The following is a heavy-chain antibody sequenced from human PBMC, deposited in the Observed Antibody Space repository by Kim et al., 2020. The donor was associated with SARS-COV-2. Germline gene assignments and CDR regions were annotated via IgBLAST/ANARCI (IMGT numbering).Heavy chain of an antibody. J-gene: IGHJ4*02. CDR3: AKAPITAAAAPFDY. V-gene: IGHV3-23*01. Sequence: ADSVKGRFTIFRDNSKNTLHLQMNSLRADDTAIYYCAKAPITAAAAPFDYWGQGTLVSVSS. D-gene: IGHD6-13*01.